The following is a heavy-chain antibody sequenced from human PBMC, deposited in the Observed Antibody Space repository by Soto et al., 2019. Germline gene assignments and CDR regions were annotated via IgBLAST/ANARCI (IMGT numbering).Heavy chain of an antibody. V-gene: IGHV3-33*01. J-gene: IGHJ4*02. Sequence: GGSLRLSCAASGFTFSSYGMHWVRQAPGKGLEWVAVIWYDGSNKYYADSVKGRFTISRDNSKNTLYLQMNSLRAEDTAVYYCARDRIVDYDSSGYYFDYWGQGTLVTVSS. CDR3: ARDRIVDYDSSGYYFDY. CDR1: GFTFSSYG. CDR2: IWYDGSNK. D-gene: IGHD3-22*01.